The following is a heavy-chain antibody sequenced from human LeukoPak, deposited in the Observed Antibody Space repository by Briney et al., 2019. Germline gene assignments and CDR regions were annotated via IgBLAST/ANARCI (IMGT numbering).Heavy chain of an antibody. D-gene: IGHD3-10*01. CDR2: IYYSGST. CDR1: AGSISSSSYY. Sequence: SETLSLTCTVSAGSISSSSYYWGWIRQPPGKGLEWIGSIYYSGSTYYNPSLKRRVTITVDTSKNQFSLKLSSVTAADTAVYYCARHFYPMVRGVKGYFDYWGQGTLVTVSS. CDR3: ARHFYPMVRGVKGYFDY. J-gene: IGHJ4*02. V-gene: IGHV4-39*01.